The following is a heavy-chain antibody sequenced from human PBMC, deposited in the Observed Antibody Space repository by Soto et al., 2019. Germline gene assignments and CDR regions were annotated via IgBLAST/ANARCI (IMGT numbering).Heavy chain of an antibody. V-gene: IGHV1-18*01. CDR1: GYTFTSYG. J-gene: IGHJ4*02. Sequence: ASVKVSCKASGYTFTSYGISWVRQAPGQGLEWMGWISGYNDNTRYAQKFQGTVTLTADTPTSTAYLELRSLRAEDTAVYYCARDELQRFDYWGQGTLVTVSS. CDR2: ISGYNDNT. D-gene: IGHD1-26*01. CDR3: ARDELQRFDY.